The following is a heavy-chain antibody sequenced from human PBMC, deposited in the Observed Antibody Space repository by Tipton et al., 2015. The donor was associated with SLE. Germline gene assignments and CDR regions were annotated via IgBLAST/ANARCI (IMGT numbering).Heavy chain of an antibody. J-gene: IGHJ6*03. CDR2: IYYSGST. CDR3: AREARAYYFFYLKDV. CDR1: GGSISSSSYY. V-gene: IGHV4-39*07. Sequence: TLSLTCTVSGGSISSSSYYWGWIRQPPGKGLEWIGSIYYSGSTYYNPSLKSRVTISVDTSKNQFSLKLSSVTAADTAVDYCAREARAYYFFYLKDVWGKGTTVTVSS.